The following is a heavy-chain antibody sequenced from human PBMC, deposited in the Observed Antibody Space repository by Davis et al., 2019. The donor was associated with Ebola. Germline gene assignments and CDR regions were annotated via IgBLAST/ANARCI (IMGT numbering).Heavy chain of an antibody. Sequence: GGSLRLSCAASGFTFSSYWMSWVRQAPGKGLEWVTNIKQDGSEKYYADSVKGRFTISRDNSKNTLYLQMNSLRAEDTAVYYCARSKKQPRISSGWYFDCWGQGTLVTVSS. CDR2: IKQDGSEK. CDR3: ARSKKQPRISSGWYFDC. D-gene: IGHD6-19*01. J-gene: IGHJ4*02. V-gene: IGHV3-7*01. CDR1: GFTFSSYW.